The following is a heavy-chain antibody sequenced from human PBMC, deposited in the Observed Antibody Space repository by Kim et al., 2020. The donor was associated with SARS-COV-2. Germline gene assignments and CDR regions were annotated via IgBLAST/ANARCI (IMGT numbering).Heavy chain of an antibody. CDR2: ISGDGGST. CDR3: AKATTGPYGSGSYYNPFFDY. V-gene: IGHV3-43*02. Sequence: GGSLRLSCAASGFTFDDYAMHWVRQAPGKGLEWVSLISGDGGSTYYADSVKGRFTISRDNSKNSLYLQINSLRTEDTALYYCAKATTGPYGSGSYYNPFFDYWGQGTLVTVSS. CDR1: GFTFDDYA. D-gene: IGHD3-10*01. J-gene: IGHJ4*02.